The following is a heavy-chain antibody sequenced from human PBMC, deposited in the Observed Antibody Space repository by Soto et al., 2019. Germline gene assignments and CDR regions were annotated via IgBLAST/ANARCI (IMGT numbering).Heavy chain of an antibody. J-gene: IGHJ6*02. V-gene: IGHV1-18*01. CDR1: GYTFTSYG. Sequence: ASVKVSCKASGYTFTSYGISWVRQAPGQGLEWMGWISAYNGNTNYAQKLQGRVTMTTDTSTSTAYMELRSLRSDDTAMYYCARDGHYDFWSGYRDYYYGMDVWGQGTTVTVSS. CDR3: ARDGHYDFWSGYRDYYYGMDV. CDR2: ISAYNGNT. D-gene: IGHD3-3*01.